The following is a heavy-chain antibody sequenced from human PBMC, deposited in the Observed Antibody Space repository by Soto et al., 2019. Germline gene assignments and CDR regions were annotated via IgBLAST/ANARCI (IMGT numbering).Heavy chain of an antibody. Sequence: QVQLVQSGAEVKKPGSSVKVSCKASGGTFSSYAISWVRQAPGQGLEWMGGIIPIFGTANYAQKFQGRVTITADESTSTAYMELSSLRSEDTAVYYWAREKAGGSGSLGGMDVWGQGPTVTVSS. CDR2: IIPIFGTA. CDR1: GGTFSSYA. V-gene: IGHV1-69*01. J-gene: IGHJ6*02. D-gene: IGHD3-10*01. CDR3: AREKAGGSGSLGGMDV.